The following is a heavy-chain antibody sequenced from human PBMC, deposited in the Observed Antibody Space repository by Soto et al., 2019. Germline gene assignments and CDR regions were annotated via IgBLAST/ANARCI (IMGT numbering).Heavy chain of an antibody. CDR1: GGSISSTDYY. CDR2: IYYSGNT. J-gene: IGHJ4*02. D-gene: IGHD6-19*01. V-gene: IGHV4-39*02. CDR3: ARDAMAGTGYFDY. Sequence: QLQLQESGPGLVKPSETLSLTCTVSGGSISSTDYYWGWIRQPPGKGLEWIGSIYYSGNTYYNPSLKSRFTSSVDTSKNQFSRKLTSVTAADTAVYYCARDAMAGTGYFDYWGQGTLVTVSS.